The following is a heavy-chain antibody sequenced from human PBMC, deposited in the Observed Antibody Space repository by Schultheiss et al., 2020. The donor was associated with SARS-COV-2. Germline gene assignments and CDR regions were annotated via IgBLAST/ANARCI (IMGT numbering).Heavy chain of an antibody. J-gene: IGHJ4*02. V-gene: IGHV3-23*01. CDR1: GFTFSTYV. D-gene: IGHD5-18*01. CDR3: VKTQYNYGFY. Sequence: GGSLRLSCAASGFTFSTYVMSWVRQGPGQGLEWVSSITASGGTSYYTDSVKGRFAISRDNSKNMVSLQMNSLRAEDTAVYYCVKTQYNYGFYWGQGTLVTVSS. CDR2: ITASGGTS.